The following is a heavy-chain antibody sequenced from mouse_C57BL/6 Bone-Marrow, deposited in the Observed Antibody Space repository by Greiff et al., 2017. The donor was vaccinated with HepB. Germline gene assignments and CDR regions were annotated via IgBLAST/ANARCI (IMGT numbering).Heavy chain of an antibody. CDR3: APKIYYGNFYWYFDV. V-gene: IGHV1-78*01. CDR1: GYTFTDHT. Sequence: VQRVESDAELVKPGASVKISCKVSGYTFTDHTIHWMKQRPEQGLEWIGYIYPRDGSTKYNEKFKGKATLTADKSSSTAYMQLNSLTSEDSAVYFCAPKIYYGNFYWYFDVWGTGTTVTVSS. D-gene: IGHD2-1*01. J-gene: IGHJ1*03. CDR2: IYPRDGST.